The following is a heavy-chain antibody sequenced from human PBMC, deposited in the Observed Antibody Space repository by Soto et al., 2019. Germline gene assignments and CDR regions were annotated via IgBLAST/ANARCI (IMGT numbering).Heavy chain of an antibody. J-gene: IGHJ4*02. D-gene: IGHD3-10*01. CDR3: ARVEAAGSYVDFDY. V-gene: IGHV3-66*01. CDR2: IYSGGST. CDR1: GFTVSSNY. Sequence: EVQLVESGGGLVQPGGSLRLSCAASGFTVSSNYMSWVRQAPGKGLEWFSVIYSGGSTYYADSVNRRFTISRDNSKNTLSLQMNSLRAEDTAVYYCARVEAAGSYVDFDYWGQGTLVTVSS.